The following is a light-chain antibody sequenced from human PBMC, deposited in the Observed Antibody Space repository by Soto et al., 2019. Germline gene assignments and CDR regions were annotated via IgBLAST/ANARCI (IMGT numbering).Light chain of an antibody. CDR2: GAS. V-gene: IGKV3-15*01. CDR1: QSVSTT. CDR3: QQYKDWPTT. Sequence: EIVMTQSPATLSVSPGQRASLSCRASQSVSTTVGWYHQKPGQAPRLLVYGASTRATGIPARFSGSGAGTDFTLTITSLQSEDFGVYFCQQYKDWPTTFGQGTKVEIK. J-gene: IGKJ1*01.